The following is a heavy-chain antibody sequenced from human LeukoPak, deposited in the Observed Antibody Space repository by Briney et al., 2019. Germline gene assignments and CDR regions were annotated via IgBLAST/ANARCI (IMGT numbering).Heavy chain of an antibody. CDR3: ARGCDFWSGYEAFDI. CDR1: GGSISSYY. V-gene: IGHV4-59*01. D-gene: IGHD3-3*01. CDR2: IYYSGST. Sequence: PSETLSLTCTVSGGSISSYYWSWIRQPPRKGLECIGYIYYSGSTNYNPSLKSRVTISVDTSKNQFSLKLSSVTAADTAVYYCARGCDFWSGYEAFDIWGPGTMVTVSS. J-gene: IGHJ3*02.